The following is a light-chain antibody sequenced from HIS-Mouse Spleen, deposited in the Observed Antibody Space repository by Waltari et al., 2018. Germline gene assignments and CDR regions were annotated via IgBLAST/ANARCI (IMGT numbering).Light chain of an antibody. CDR1: ALPKTY. V-gene: IGLV3-10*01. Sequence: SYELTQPPSVSVSPGQTARITCSGDALPKTYAYWYQQKSGQAPVLVIYADSKRPSGIPEGVSGSSSGTMATLTISGAQVEDEADYYCYSTDSSGNHRVFGGGTKLTVL. J-gene: IGLJ2*01. CDR3: YSTDSSGNHRV. CDR2: ADS.